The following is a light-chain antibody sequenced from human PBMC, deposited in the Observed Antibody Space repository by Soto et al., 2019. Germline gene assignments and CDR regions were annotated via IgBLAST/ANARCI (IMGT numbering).Light chain of an antibody. CDR2: AAS. J-gene: IGKJ3*01. CDR3: QQSYSTPRMTR. V-gene: IGKV1-39*01. Sequence: DIQMTQSPSSLSASVGDRVTITCRASQSISSYLNWYQQKPGKAPKLLIYAASSLQSGVPSRFSGSGSGTDFTLTISSLQPEDFATYYCQQSYSTPRMTRFGPGTKVDIK. CDR1: QSISSY.